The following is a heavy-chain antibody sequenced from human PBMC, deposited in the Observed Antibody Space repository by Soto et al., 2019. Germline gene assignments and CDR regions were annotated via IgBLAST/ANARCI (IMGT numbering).Heavy chain of an antibody. CDR3: ARGLYYDSSGAYFDY. D-gene: IGHD3-22*01. Sequence: GGSLRLSCAASGFTFSSYSMNWVRQAPGKGLEWVSSISSSSSYIYYADSVKGRFTISRDNAKNSLYLQMNSLRAEDTAVYYCARGLYYDSSGAYFDYWGQGTLVTVSS. CDR1: GFTFSSYS. CDR2: ISSSSSYI. V-gene: IGHV3-21*01. J-gene: IGHJ4*02.